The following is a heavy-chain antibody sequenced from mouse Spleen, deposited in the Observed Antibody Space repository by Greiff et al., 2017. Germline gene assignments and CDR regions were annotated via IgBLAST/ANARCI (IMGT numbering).Heavy chain of an antibody. D-gene: IGHD1-1*01. J-gene: IGHJ4*01. CDR1: GYTFTSYW. Sequence: LQQPGSELVRPGASVKLSCKASGYTFTSYWMHWVKQRHGQGLEWIGNIYPGSGSTNYDEKFKSKGTLTVDTSSSTAYMHLSSLTSEDSAVYYCTRGPITTPVAGAMDYWGQGTSVTVSS. CDR2: IYPGSGST. CDR3: TRGPITTPVAGAMDY. V-gene: IGHV1S22*01.